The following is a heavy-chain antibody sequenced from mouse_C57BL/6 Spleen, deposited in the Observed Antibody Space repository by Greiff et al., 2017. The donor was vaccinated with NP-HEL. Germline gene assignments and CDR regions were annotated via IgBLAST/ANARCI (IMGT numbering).Heavy chain of an antibody. CDR3: ARGDGTPDY. J-gene: IGHJ2*01. Sequence: QVQLQQPGAELVKPGASVKLSCKASGYTFTSYWMQWVKQRPGQGLEWIGEIDPSDSYTNYNHKFKGTATLTVDTSSSTTDMQLSSLTSEDSAVYYYARGDGTPDYWGQGTTLTVSS. CDR2: IDPSDSYT. D-gene: IGHD1-1*01. CDR1: GYTFTSYW. V-gene: IGHV1-50*01.